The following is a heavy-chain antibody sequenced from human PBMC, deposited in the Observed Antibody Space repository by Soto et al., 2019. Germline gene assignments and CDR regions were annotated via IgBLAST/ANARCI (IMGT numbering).Heavy chain of an antibody. D-gene: IGHD3-3*01. CDR3: ARQGVVIFQNWFDP. CDR1: GGSISSYY. CDR2: IYYSGST. V-gene: IGHV4-59*08. J-gene: IGHJ5*02. Sequence: SETLSLTCTVSGGSISSYYWSWIRQPPGKGLEWIGYIYYSGSTNYNPSLKSRVTISVDTSKNQFSLKLSSVTAADTAVYYCARQGVVIFQNWFDPWGQGTLVTVSS.